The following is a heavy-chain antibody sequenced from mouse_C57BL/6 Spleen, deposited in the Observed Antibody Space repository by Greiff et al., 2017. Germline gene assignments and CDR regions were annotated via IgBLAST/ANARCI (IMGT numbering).Heavy chain of an antibody. CDR1: GYSITSGYY. D-gene: IGHD2-3*01. CDR3: ASIYDGSSY. J-gene: IGHJ3*01. Sequence: DVKLQESGPGLVKPSQSLSLTCSVTGYSITSGYYWNWIRQFPGNKLEWMGYLSYDGSNNYNPSLKNRISITRDTSKNQFFLKLNSVTTEDTATYYCASIYDGSSYWGQGTLVTVSA. V-gene: IGHV3-6*01. CDR2: LSYDGSN.